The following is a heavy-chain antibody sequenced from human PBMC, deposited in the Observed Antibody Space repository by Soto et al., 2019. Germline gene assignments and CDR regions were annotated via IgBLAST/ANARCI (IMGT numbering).Heavy chain of an antibody. CDR2: INHSGST. Sequence: PSETLSITFAVYGGSFSGYYLRWIRQPPGKGLEWIGEINHSGSTNYNPSLKSRVTISVDTSKNQFSLKLSSVTAADTAVYYCTRRRFGVRGVTTMDVWGPGTTVT. CDR1: GGSFSGYY. V-gene: IGHV4-34*01. CDR3: TRRRFGVRGVTTMDV. D-gene: IGHD3-10*01. J-gene: IGHJ6*02.